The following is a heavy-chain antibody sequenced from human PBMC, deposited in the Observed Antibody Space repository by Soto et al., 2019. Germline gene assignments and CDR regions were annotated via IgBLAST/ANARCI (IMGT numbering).Heavy chain of an antibody. CDR1: GITFSGFT. J-gene: IGHJ4*02. D-gene: IGHD2-2*01. V-gene: IGHV3-48*02. Sequence: EVRLVESGGGLVQPGGSLRLSCAASGITFSGFTMNWVRQAPGRGLEWVSYISRSGETIYYADSVKGRFTISRDNAENSLYLQMYSLRDEDTAVYYCASRHLADCSGTSCLYYFDYWGRGALVTVSS. CDR2: ISRSGETI. CDR3: ASRHLADCSGTSCLYYFDY.